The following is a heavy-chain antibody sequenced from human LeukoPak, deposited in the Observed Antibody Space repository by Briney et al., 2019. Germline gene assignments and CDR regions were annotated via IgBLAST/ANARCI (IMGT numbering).Heavy chain of an antibody. CDR2: IYYSGST. V-gene: IGHV4-59*01. J-gene: IGHJ4*02. Sequence: PSETLSLTCTVSGDSITSFYWSWIRQPPGKGLEWIGYIYYSGSTNYNPSLKSRVTISVDTFKNQFSLKLSSVTAADTAVYYCARDRVRDSSTWYFDYWGQGTLVTVSS. CDR3: ARDRVRDSSTWYFDY. D-gene: IGHD3-22*01. CDR1: GDSITSFY.